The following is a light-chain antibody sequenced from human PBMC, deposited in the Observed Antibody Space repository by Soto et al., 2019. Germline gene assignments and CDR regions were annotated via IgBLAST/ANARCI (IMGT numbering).Light chain of an antibody. Sequence: EIVLTQSPDTLSVSLGERATLSCRASQSLRSSLAWYQQKPGQAPRLLIYDASTRATGIPARFSGSGSETDFTLTISGLQSEDFAVYYCQQYNNWPQTFGQGTKVDIK. CDR1: QSLRSS. V-gene: IGKV3-15*01. CDR2: DAS. CDR3: QQYNNWPQT. J-gene: IGKJ1*01.